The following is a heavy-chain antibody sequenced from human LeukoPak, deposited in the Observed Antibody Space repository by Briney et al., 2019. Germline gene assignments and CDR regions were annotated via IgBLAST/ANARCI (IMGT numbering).Heavy chain of an antibody. D-gene: IGHD3-10*01. CDR3: ARGDGPGSYYNDAFDI. CDR2: IYYSGST. CDR1: GGSISSGDYY. J-gene: IGHJ3*02. Sequence: SETLSLTCTVSGGSISSGDYYWSWIRQPPGKGLEWIGYIYYSGSTYYNPSLKSRVTISVDTSKNQFSLKLSSVTAADTAVYYCARGDGPGSYYNDAFDIWGQGTMVTVSS. V-gene: IGHV4-30-4*01.